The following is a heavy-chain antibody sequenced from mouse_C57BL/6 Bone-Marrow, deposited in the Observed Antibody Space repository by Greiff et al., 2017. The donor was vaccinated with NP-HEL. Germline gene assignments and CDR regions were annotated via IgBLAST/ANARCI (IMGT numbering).Heavy chain of an antibody. CDR1: GYTFTEYT. CDR2: FYPGSGSI. Sequence: QVQLQQSGAELVKPGASVKLSCKASGYTFTEYTIHWVKQRSGQGLEWIGWFYPGSGSITYNEKFKDKATLTADKSSSTVYMELSRLTSEDSAVYFCARHPPIYYYGSSYAMDYWGQGTSVTVSS. CDR3: ARHPPIYYYGSSYAMDY. V-gene: IGHV1-62-2*01. J-gene: IGHJ4*01. D-gene: IGHD1-1*01.